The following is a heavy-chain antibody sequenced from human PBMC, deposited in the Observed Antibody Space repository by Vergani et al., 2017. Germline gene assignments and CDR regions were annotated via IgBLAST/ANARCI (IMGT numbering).Heavy chain of an antibody. J-gene: IGHJ5*02. CDR3: AREGRDYYDSSGYYNGWFDP. V-gene: IGHV4-59*01. Sequence: QVQLQQWGAGLLKPSETLSLTCAVYGGSISSYYWSWIRQPPGKGLEWIGYIYYSGSTNYNPSLKSRVTISVDTSKNQFSLKLSSVTAADTAVYYCAREGRDYYDSSGYYNGWFDPWGQGTLVTVSS. CDR2: IYYSGST. CDR1: GGSISSYY. D-gene: IGHD3-22*01.